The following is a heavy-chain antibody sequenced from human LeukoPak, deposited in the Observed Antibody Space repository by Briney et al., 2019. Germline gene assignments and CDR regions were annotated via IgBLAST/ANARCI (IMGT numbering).Heavy chain of an antibody. J-gene: IGHJ5*02. CDR3: AKEGSSSWYEGWFDP. Sequence: GGSLRLSCAASGFTFSNYAMSWVRQAPGKGLEWVSAISGSGGSTYYADSVKGRFTISRDNSKNTLYLQMNSLRAEDTAVYYCAKEGSSSWYEGWFDPWGQETLVTVSS. CDR1: GFTFSNYA. D-gene: IGHD6-13*01. V-gene: IGHV3-23*01. CDR2: ISGSGGST.